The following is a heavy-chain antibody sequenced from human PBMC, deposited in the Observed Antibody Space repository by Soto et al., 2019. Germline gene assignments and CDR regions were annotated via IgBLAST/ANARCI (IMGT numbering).Heavy chain of an antibody. CDR3: ARELGAVAATGYYYYYGMDV. V-gene: IGHV1-2*02. CDR2: INPNSGGT. D-gene: IGHD6-19*01. J-gene: IGHJ6*02. CDR1: GYTFTGYY. Sequence: GPSVKPSCEASGYTFTGYYMHWVRQAPGQGLEWMGWINPNSGGTNYAQKFQGRVTMTRDTSISTAYMELSRLRSDDTAVYYCARELGAVAATGYYYYYGMDVWGQGTTVTVSS.